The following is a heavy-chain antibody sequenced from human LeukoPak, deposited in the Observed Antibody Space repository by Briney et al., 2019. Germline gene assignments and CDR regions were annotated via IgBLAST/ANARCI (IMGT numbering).Heavy chain of an antibody. Sequence: GGSLRLSCAATGFTFNDHAMYWVRQAPGKGLEWVSGINWNSDNIGYADSVKGRFTISRDGAKSSLFLQMNSLRTEDTALYYCARASYYYDTTGLGAVDIWGQGTMVTVSS. CDR1: GFTFNDHA. CDR3: ARASYYYDTTGLGAVDI. J-gene: IGHJ3*02. CDR2: INWNSDNI. D-gene: IGHD3-22*01. V-gene: IGHV3-9*01.